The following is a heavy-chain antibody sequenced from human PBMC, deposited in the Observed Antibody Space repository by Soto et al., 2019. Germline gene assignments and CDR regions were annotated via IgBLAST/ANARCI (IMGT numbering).Heavy chain of an antibody. J-gene: IGHJ6*02. CDR3: ARDGIAAAGTRFPPLIYYYGMDV. D-gene: IGHD6-13*01. Sequence: GASVKVSCKASGGTFSSYAISWVRQAPGQGLEWMGGIIPIFGTANYAQKFQGRVTITADESTSTAYMELSSLRSEDTAVYYCARDGIAAAGTRFPPLIYYYGMDVWGQGTTVTVSS. CDR2: IIPIFGTA. CDR1: GGTFSSYA. V-gene: IGHV1-69*13.